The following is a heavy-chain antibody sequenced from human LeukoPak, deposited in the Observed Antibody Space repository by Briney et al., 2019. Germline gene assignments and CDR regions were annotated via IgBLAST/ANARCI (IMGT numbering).Heavy chain of an antibody. J-gene: IGHJ4*02. CDR1: GFTFSSYS. CDR2: ISGIGGST. D-gene: IGHD1-26*01. CDR3: AKDGLSGSYPSYYFDY. V-gene: IGHV3-23*01. Sequence: GGSLRLSCAASGFTFSSYSMSWVRQAPGKGLEWVSAISGIGGSTYYADSAKGRSTISSDNSKNTLYLQMNSLRAEDRAVSYCAKDGLSGSYPSYYFDYWGQGTLVTVSS.